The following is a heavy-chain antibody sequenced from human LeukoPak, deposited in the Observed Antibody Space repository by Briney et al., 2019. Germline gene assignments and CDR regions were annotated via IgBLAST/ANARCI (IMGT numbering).Heavy chain of an antibody. J-gene: IGHJ5*02. D-gene: IGHD3-10*01. CDR3: ARDRGELWFGELATGWFDP. CDR2: IYHSGST. Sequence: PSETLSLTCAVSGYSISSGYYWGWIRQPPGKGLEWIGSIYHSGSTYYNPSLKSRVTISVDTSKNQFSLKLSSVTAADTAVYYCARDRGELWFGELATGWFDPWGQGTLVTVSS. V-gene: IGHV4-38-2*02. CDR1: GYSISSGYY.